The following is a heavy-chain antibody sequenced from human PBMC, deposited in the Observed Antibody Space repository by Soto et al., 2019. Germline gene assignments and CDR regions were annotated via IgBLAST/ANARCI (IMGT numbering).Heavy chain of an antibody. CDR3: ASRSYDSSGYYAVPNPFDY. Sequence: SVKVSCKASGGAFSSYAISWVRQAPGQGLEWMGGIIPIFGTANYAQKFQGRVTITADKSTSTAYMELSSLRSEDTAVYYCASRSYDSSGYYAVPNPFDYWGQGTLVTVSS. D-gene: IGHD3-22*01. CDR2: IIPIFGTA. CDR1: GGAFSSYA. V-gene: IGHV1-69*06. J-gene: IGHJ4*02.